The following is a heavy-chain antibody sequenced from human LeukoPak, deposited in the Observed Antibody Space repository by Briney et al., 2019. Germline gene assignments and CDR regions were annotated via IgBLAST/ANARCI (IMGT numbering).Heavy chain of an antibody. V-gene: IGHV4-34*01. D-gene: IGHD6-19*01. Sequence: SETLSLTCAVHGGSFSGYYWDWIRQSPGEGLEWIATVYYTGTTFYNPSLQSRVSISIDTSKNQFSLQLWSVAAADTAVYYCARLRALAGHRGAFDVWGQGTMVTVSS. CDR1: GGSFSGYY. J-gene: IGHJ3*01. CDR3: ARLRALAGHRGAFDV. CDR2: VYYTGTT.